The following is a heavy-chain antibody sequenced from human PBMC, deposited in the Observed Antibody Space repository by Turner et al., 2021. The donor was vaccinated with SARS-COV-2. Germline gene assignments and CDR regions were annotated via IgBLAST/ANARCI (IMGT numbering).Heavy chain of an antibody. V-gene: IGHV3-9*01. J-gene: IGHJ6*02. CDR3: AKDRATGYYYYGMDV. D-gene: IGHD5-12*01. CDR1: GFTFDDYA. CDR2: ISWKSGSI. Sequence: EVQLVESGGGLVQSGRSLRLSCAASGFTFDDYAMHWVRQAPGKGLEWVSGISWKSGSIGYADSVKGRFTISRDNAKNSLYLQMNSLRAEDTALYYCAKDRATGYYYYGMDVWGQGTTVTVSS.